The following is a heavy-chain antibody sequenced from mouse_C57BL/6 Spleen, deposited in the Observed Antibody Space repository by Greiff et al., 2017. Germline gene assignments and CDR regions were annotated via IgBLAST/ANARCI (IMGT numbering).Heavy chain of an antibody. J-gene: IGHJ2*01. CDR3: ARVGGDGFDY. V-gene: IGHV5-4*03. CDR2: ISDGGSYT. Sequence: EVMLVESGGGLVKPGGSLKLSCAASGFTFSSYAMSWVRQTPEKRLEWVATISDGGSYTYYPDNVKGRFTISRDNAKNNLYLQMSHLKSEDTAMNYCARVGGDGFDYWGQGTTLTVSS. CDR1: GFTFSSYA. D-gene: IGHD2-3*01.